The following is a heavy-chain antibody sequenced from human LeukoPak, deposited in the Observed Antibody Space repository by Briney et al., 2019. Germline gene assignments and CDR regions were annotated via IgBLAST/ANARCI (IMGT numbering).Heavy chain of an antibody. V-gene: IGHV3-30*02. CDR1: GFTFSSYG. CDR2: IRYDGSNK. D-gene: IGHD4-23*01. J-gene: IGHJ3*02. CDR3: AKDRGDYGGNDAFDI. Sequence: GGSLRLSCAASGFTFSSYGMHWVRQAPGKVLEWVAFIRYDGSNKYYADSVKGRFTISRDNSKNTLYLQMNSLRAEDTAVYYCAKDRGDYGGNDAFDIWGQGTMVTVSS.